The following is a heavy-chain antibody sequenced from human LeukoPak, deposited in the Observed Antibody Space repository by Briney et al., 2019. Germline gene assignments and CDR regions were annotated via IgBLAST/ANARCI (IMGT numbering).Heavy chain of an antibody. J-gene: IGHJ4*02. D-gene: IGHD3-3*01. Sequence: PGGSLRLSCAASGSSFTFYGMSWVRQAPGKGLEWVSVTSPSGDKTYYADSVKGRFTISRDNSKDTLYLQMNVLRTEDTAIYYCARIPRFLEWLLSIYFDYWGQGTLVTVSS. CDR2: TSPSGDKT. V-gene: IGHV3-23*01. CDR1: GSSFTFYG. CDR3: ARIPRFLEWLLSIYFDY.